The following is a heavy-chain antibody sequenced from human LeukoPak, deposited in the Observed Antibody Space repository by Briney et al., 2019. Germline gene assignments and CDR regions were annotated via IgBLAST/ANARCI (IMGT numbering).Heavy chain of an antibody. D-gene: IGHD3-10*01. V-gene: IGHV3-21*01. J-gene: IGHJ6*03. CDR1: GFTFSSYS. CDR3: ARDRGSGSLYYYYYYMDV. CDR2: ISSSSSYI. Sequence: GGSLRLSCAASGFTFSSYSMNWVRQAPGKGLEWVSSISSSSSYIYYADSVKGRFTISRDNAKNSLYLQMNSLRAEDTAVYYCARDRGSGSLYYYYYYMDVWGKGITVTASS.